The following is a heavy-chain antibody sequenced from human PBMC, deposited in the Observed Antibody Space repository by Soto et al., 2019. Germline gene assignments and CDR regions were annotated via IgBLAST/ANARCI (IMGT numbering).Heavy chain of an antibody. D-gene: IGHD6-6*01. CDR3: ARYLYPSSAPFDP. CDR2: INVGNGDT. J-gene: IGHJ5*02. Sequence: QVQLVQSGAEVKKPGASVKVSCKASGYAFTTYAIHWVRQAPGQSLEWMGWINVGNGDTKFSQKFQGRVTITRDTSASTVYMELSSLRSEDTAVYYCARYLYPSSAPFDPWGQGTLVTVSS. CDR1: GYAFTTYA. V-gene: IGHV1-3*01.